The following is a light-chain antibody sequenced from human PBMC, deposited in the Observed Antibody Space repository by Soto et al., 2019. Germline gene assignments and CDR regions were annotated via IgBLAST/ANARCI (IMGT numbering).Light chain of an antibody. V-gene: IGLV2-23*03. CDR2: EGS. Sequence: QSALTQPASVSGSPGQSITISCTGTSSDVGSYNLVSWYQQHPGKAPKLMIYEGSKRPSGVSNRFSGSKSGNTASLTISGLQAEDEADYYCSSDAGSSTFVVVFGGGTKLTVL. J-gene: IGLJ2*01. CDR3: SSDAGSSTFVVV. CDR1: SSDVGSYNL.